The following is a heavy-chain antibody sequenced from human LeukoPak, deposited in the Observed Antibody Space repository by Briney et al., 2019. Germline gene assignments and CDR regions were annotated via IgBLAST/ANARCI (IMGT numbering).Heavy chain of an antibody. CDR2: ISGSGGST. J-gene: IGHJ1*01. D-gene: IGHD3-16*02. V-gene: IGHV3-23*01. CDR1: GFTFSSYA. Sequence: GGSLRLSCAASGFTFSSYAMSWVRQAPGKGLEWVSAISGSGGSTYYADSVKGRFTISRDNSKGTLYLQMNSLRAEDTAVYYCAKALRLGELSFTEYFQHWGQGTLVTVSS. CDR3: AKALRLGELSFTEYFQH.